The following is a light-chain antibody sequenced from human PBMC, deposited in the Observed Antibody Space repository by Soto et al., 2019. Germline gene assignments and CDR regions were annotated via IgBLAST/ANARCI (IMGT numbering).Light chain of an antibody. CDR1: KHDVGVYDF. CDR3: KSYAGSNTYV. CDR2: EVV. J-gene: IGLJ1*01. Sequence: QSVLTQPPSASGSPGQSVTISFTGSKHDVGVYDFVSWYQHHPGKAPRLIIYEVVQRPSGVPDRFSGSKSGNTASLNVSGLQAADEADYFCKSYAGSNTYVFGSGTKVTVL. V-gene: IGLV2-8*01.